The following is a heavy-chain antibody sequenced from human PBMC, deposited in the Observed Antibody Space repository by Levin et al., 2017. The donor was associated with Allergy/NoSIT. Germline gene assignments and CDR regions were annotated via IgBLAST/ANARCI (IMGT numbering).Heavy chain of an antibody. CDR3: ARDVGLRVLLLDY. CDR1: GYTFTGYY. Sequence: ASVKVSCKASGYTFTGYYMHWVRQAPGQGLEWMGWINPNSGGTNYAQKFQGRVTMTRDTSISTAYMELSRLRSDDTAVYYCARDVGLRVLLLDYWGQGTLVTVSS. J-gene: IGHJ4*02. D-gene: IGHD3-10*01. CDR2: INPNSGGT. V-gene: IGHV1-2*02.